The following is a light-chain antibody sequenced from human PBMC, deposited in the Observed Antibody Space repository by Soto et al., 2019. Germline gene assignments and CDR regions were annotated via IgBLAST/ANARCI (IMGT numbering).Light chain of an antibody. V-gene: IGKV3-11*01. CDR2: DAS. J-gene: IGKJ4*01. CDR3: QQRSNWPQLT. Sequence: EIVLTQSPATLSLSPGERATLSCRASQSVSSYLAWYQQKPGQAPRLLIYDASNRDTGIPARFSGSGSGTDFTLTIISLEPEDVAVYYCQQRSNWPQLTFGGGTKVEIK. CDR1: QSVSSY.